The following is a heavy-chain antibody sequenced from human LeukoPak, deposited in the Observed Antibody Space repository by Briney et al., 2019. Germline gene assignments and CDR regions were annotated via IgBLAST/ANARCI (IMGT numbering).Heavy chain of an antibody. V-gene: IGHV4-4*07. CDR1: GGSISSYY. CDR2: IYTSGST. Sequence: SETLSLTCTVSGGSISSYYWSWIRQPAGKGLEWIGRIYTSGSTNYNPSLKSRVTMSVDTSKNQFSLKLYSVTAADTAVYYCVRGPYYYDRSGYYSKVFDYWGQGTLVTVSS. CDR3: VRGPYYYDRSGYYSKVFDY. J-gene: IGHJ4*02. D-gene: IGHD3-22*01.